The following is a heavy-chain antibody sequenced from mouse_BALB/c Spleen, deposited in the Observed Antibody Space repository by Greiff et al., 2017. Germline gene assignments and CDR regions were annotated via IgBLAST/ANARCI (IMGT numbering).Heavy chain of an antibody. J-gene: IGHJ1*01. CDR2: INSNGGST. Sequence: EVKVVESGGGLVQPGGSLKLSCAASGFTFSSYGMSWVRQTPDKRLELVATINSNGGSTYYPDSVKGRFTISRDNAKNTLYLQMSSLKSEDTAMYYCARGILLRLRRYFDVWGAGTTVTVSS. V-gene: IGHV5-6-3*01. CDR1: GFTFSSYG. D-gene: IGHD1-2*01. CDR3: ARGILLRLRRYFDV.